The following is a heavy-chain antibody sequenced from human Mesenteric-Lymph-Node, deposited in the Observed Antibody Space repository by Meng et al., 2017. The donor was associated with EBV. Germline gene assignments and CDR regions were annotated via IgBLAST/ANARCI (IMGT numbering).Heavy chain of an antibody. CDR2: ISYSHYT. D-gene: IGHD1-26*01. J-gene: IGHJ4*02. CDR1: GGSVRAGSYY. V-gene: IGHV4-61*01. CDR3: ARSPYSGTYWGGLFDY. Sequence: QGQLKESGPGLAKPSETLSLICTVPGGSVRAGSYYWSWIRQSPGKGPEWIGYISYSHYTKQNPSLRSRVTISIDTSKNQFSLKLTSVSAADTAVYYCARSPYSGTYWGGLFDYWGQGALVTVSS.